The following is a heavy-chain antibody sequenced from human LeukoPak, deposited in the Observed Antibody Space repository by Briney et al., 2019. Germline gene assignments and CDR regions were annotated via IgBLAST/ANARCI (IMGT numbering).Heavy chain of an antibody. D-gene: IGHD3-22*01. Sequence: GGSLRLSCAASGFTFSSYAMSWVRQAPGKGLEWVSAISGSGGSTYYADSVKGRFTISRDNSENTLYLQMNSLRAEDTAVYYCAKSIDYDSSGPYYFDYWGQGTLVTVSS. V-gene: IGHV3-23*01. CDR3: AKSIDYDSSGPYYFDY. CDR2: ISGSGGST. CDR1: GFTFSSYA. J-gene: IGHJ4*02.